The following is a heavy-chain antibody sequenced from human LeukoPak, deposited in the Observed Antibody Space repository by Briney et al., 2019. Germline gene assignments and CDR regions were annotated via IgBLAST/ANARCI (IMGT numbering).Heavy chain of an antibody. CDR3: TTDPFFVDYFDY. CDR1: GFTFSNAW. V-gene: IGHV3-15*01. J-gene: IGHJ4*02. Sequence: PGGSLRLSCAASGFTFSNAWMSWVRQAPGKGLEWVGRIKSKTDGGATDYAAPVKGRFTISRDDSKNTLYLQMNSLKTEDTAVYYCTTDPFFVDYFDYWGQGTLVTVSS. D-gene: IGHD3-3*01. CDR2: IKSKTDGGAT.